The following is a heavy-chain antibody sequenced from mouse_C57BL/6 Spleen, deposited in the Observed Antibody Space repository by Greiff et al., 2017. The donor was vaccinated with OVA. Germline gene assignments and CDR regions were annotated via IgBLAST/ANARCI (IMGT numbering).Heavy chain of an antibody. CDR2: ISSGGDYI. J-gene: IGHJ3*01. V-gene: IGHV5-9-1*02. Sequence: EVNVVESGEGLVKPGGSLKLSCAASGFTFSSYAMSWVRQTPEKRLEWVAYISSGGDYIYYADTVKGRFTISRDNARNTLYLQMSSLKSEDTAMYYCTRDAYDYFSAYWGQGTLVTVSA. CDR3: TRDAYDYFSAY. D-gene: IGHD2-4*01. CDR1: GFTFSSYA.